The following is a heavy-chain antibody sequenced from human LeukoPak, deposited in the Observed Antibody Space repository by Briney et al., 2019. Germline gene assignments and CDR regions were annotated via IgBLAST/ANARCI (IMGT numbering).Heavy chain of an antibody. D-gene: IGHD4-17*01. CDR1: GFTFDDYA. J-gene: IGHJ4*02. V-gene: IGHV3-9*01. CDR3: AIYGDYADRVFDY. Sequence: GGPLRLSCAASGFTFDDYAMHWVRQAPGKGLEWVSGISWNSGSIGYADSVKGRFTISRDNAKNSLYLQMNSLRAEDTAVYYCAIYGDYADRVFDYWGQGTLVTVSS. CDR2: ISWNSGSI.